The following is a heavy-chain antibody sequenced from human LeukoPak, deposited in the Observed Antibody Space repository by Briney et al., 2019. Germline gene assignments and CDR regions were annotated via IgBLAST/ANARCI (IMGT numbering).Heavy chain of an antibody. D-gene: IGHD3-9*01. CDR3: TKWGDYDGSTGYYDSDY. V-gene: IGHV3-23*01. J-gene: IGHJ4*02. CDR1: GFTFRNYA. CDR2: IVGNGVST. Sequence: GASLRLSCAASGFTFRNYAMSWVRQAPRKGLEWVSAIVGNGVSTYYADSVQGRFTISRDNSKNTLYLQMNSLRAEDTALYYCTKWGDYDGSTGYYDSDYWGQGTLVTVSS.